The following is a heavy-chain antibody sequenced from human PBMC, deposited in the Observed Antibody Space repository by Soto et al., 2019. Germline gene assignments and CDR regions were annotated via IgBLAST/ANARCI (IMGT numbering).Heavy chain of an antibody. CDR2: IYYSGST. J-gene: IGHJ4*02. Sequence: SETLSLTCTVSGGSISSYYWSWIRQPPGKGLEWIGYIYYSGSTNYNPSLKSRVTISVDTSKNQFSLKLSSVTAADTAVYYCARPSMVRGDLDYWGRGTLVAFSS. CDR3: ARPSMVRGDLDY. V-gene: IGHV4-59*01. D-gene: IGHD3-10*01. CDR1: GGSISSYY.